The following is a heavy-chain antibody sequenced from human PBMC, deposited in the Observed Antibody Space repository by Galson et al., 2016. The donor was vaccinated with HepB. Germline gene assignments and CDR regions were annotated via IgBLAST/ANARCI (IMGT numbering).Heavy chain of an antibody. CDR2: VTYSGTT. D-gene: IGHD3-10*01. J-gene: IGHJ6*02. V-gene: IGHV4-61*01. CDR3: SRGLIRGVVRGGMDV. CDR1: GGSVNSDTYY. Sequence: SETLSLTCIVSGGSVNSDTYYWTWIRQPPGKGLECLGYVTYSGTTKNNPSLKSRVTISLDQSQNQFSLNLTSVTAADTAVYFCSRGLIRGVVRGGMDVWGQGTTVIVSS.